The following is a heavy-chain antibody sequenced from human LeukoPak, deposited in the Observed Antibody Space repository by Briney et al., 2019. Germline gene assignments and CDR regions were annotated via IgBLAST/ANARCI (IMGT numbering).Heavy chain of an antibody. J-gene: IGHJ4*02. V-gene: IGHV4-30-2*01. CDR1: GGSISSGGYY. Sequence: SETLSLTCTVSGGSISSGGYYWSWIRQPPGKGLEWIGYIYHSGSTYYNPSLKSRVTISVDRSKNQFSLKLSSVTAADTAVYYCATLDYSSSCFDYWGQGTLVTVSS. CDR2: IYHSGST. D-gene: IGHD6-6*01. CDR3: ATLDYSSSCFDY.